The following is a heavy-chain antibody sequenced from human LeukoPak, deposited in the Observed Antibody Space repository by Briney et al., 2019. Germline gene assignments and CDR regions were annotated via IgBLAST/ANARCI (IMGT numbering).Heavy chain of an antibody. D-gene: IGHD1-1*01. J-gene: IGHJ6*02. CDR3: AKEKAIATINYGLDV. Sequence: PGGSLRLSCAASGFIFDTYGMLWVRQAPGKGLEWVAVIAYDGSSKVYADSVKGRFTISRDNSKNTLYLQMNSLRGEDTAVYYCAKEKAIATINYGLDVWGQGTTVTVSS. CDR2: IAYDGSSK. CDR1: GFIFDTYG. V-gene: IGHV3-30*18.